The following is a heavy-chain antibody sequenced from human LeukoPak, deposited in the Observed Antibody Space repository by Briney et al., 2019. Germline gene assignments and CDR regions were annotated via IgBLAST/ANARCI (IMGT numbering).Heavy chain of an antibody. CDR1: GFTFNVYA. J-gene: IGHJ4*02. D-gene: IGHD2-2*01. CDR3: ATDCSSNRCYSL. V-gene: IGHV3-43*02. CDR2: ISGDGGST. Sequence: GGSLRLSCAVSGFTFNVYAMNWVRQVPGKGLEWVSFISGDGGSTYYADSVKGRFTISRDNSKNPLFLYMNSLRLGDTALYYCATDCSSNRCYSLWGPGTLVTVSS.